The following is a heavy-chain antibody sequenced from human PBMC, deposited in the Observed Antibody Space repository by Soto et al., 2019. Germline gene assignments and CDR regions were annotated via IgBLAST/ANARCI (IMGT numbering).Heavy chain of an antibody. CDR1: GYTFTSYA. D-gene: IGHD3-22*01. J-gene: IGHJ4*02. CDR2: INAGNGNT. V-gene: IGHV1-3*01. CDR3: AKDKGLTNYYHSSGMMGN. Sequence: ASVKVSCKAAGYTFTSYAMHWGRQAPGQRLEWMGWINAGNGNTKYSQKFQGRVTITRDTSASTAYMELNSLRAEDTALYYCAKDKGLTNYYHSSGMMGNWGQGTMVTVSS.